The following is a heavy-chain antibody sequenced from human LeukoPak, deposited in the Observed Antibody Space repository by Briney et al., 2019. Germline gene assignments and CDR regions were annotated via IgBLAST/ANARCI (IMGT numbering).Heavy chain of an antibody. Sequence: SVKVSCKASGGTFSNYAISWVRQAPGRGLEWMGGIVPTLDTAHYAQKFQGRVTLTTDESTTTVYMELSSLRSEDTAVYYCARLGGPTDYWGQGTLVTVSS. CDR2: IVPTLDTA. D-gene: IGHD3-16*01. CDR3: ARLGGPTDY. J-gene: IGHJ4*02. CDR1: GGTFSNYA. V-gene: IGHV1-69*05.